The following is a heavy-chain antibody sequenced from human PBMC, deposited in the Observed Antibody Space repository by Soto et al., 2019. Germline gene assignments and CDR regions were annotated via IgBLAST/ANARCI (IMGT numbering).Heavy chain of an antibody. D-gene: IGHD2-21*02. V-gene: IGHV1-69*02. J-gene: IGHJ4*02. Sequence: SVKVSCKASGGTFSSYTISWVRQAPGQGLEWMGRIIPILGIANYAQKFQGRVTITADKSTSTAYMELSSLRSEDTAVYYCARVSDGGNSDYWGQGTLVTVSS. CDR3: ARVSDGGNSDY. CDR1: GGTFSSYT. CDR2: IIPILGIA.